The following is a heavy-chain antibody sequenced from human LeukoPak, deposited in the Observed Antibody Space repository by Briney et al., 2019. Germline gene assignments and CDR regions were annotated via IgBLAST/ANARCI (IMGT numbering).Heavy chain of an antibody. CDR3: ARSSGYYLDFDY. CDR2: ISYDGSNK. Sequence: GRSLRLSCAASGFTFSSYAMHWVRQPPGKGLEWVAVISYDGSNKYYADSVKGRFTISRDNSKNTLYLQMNSLRAEDTAVYYCARSSGYYLDFDYWGQGTLVTVSS. V-gene: IGHV3-30-3*01. J-gene: IGHJ4*02. CDR1: GFTFSSYA. D-gene: IGHD3-22*01.